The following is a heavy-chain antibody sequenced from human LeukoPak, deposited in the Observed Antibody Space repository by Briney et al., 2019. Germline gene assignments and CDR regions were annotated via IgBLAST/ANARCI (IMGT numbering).Heavy chain of an antibody. V-gene: IGHV3-43*02. CDR3: AKVPLKGYNYGYYLDY. Sequence: GGSLRLSCAASGFTFDDYAMHWVRQAPGKGLEWVSLISGDGGSTIYADSVKGRFTISRDNSKNSLYLRMNSLRTEDTALYYCAKVPLKGYNYGYYLDYWGQGTLVTVSS. D-gene: IGHD5-18*01. CDR1: GFTFDDYA. J-gene: IGHJ4*02. CDR2: ISGDGGST.